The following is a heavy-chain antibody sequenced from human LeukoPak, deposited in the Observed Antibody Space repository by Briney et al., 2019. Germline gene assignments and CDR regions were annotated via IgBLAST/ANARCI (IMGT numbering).Heavy chain of an antibody. Sequence: PSETLSLTCTVSGGSISSYYWSWIRQPPGKGLEWIGYIYYSGSTNYNPSLKSRVTISVDTSKNQFSLELSSVTAADTAVYYCARAYDVFDAFDIWGQGTMVTVSS. CDR3: ARAYDVFDAFDI. D-gene: IGHD5-12*01. CDR2: IYYSGST. CDR1: GGSISSYY. J-gene: IGHJ3*02. V-gene: IGHV4-59*08.